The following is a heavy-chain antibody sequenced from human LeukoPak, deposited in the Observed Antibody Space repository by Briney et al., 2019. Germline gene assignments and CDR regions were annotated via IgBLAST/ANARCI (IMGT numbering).Heavy chain of an antibody. CDR2: IYYTGTT. Sequence: PSETLSLTCTVSGGSMIRYYWGWIRQPPGKGLEWIGYIYYTGTTLFDPSLSSRASMSVDTSRNQFSLRLNSVTAADTAVYYCARLLPNTLPGLPYNYHYLDVWGKGTTVTVSS. V-gene: IGHV4-59*01. CDR1: GGSMIRYY. D-gene: IGHD2-15*01. J-gene: IGHJ6*03. CDR3: ARLLPNTLPGLPYNYHYLDV.